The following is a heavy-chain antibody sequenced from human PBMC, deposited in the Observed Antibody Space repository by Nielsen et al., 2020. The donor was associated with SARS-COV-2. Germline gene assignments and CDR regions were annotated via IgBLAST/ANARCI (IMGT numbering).Heavy chain of an antibody. Sequence: ASVKVSCKASGHTSTNYHIHWVRQAPGQRLEWMGWMHAGNGNTKYSQRFQGRVTFTSDTSATTALMELSSLKSEDTAVYFCVIVTAALAFDPWGQGSLVTVSS. D-gene: IGHD3-16*02. CDR3: VIVTAALAFDP. V-gene: IGHV1-3*01. CDR1: GHTSTNYH. J-gene: IGHJ5*02. CDR2: MHAGNGNT.